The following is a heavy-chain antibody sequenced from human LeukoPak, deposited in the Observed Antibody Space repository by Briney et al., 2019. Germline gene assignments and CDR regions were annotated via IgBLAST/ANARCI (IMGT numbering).Heavy chain of an antibody. Sequence: GALRLSCAASGFTFDDYAMHWVRQAPGRGLEWVSLITWDGGRTYYADSVKGRFTISRDNAKNSLYLQMNSLRAEDTAVYYCARVERDYYDSSGYEGYYWGQGTLVTVSS. V-gene: IGHV3-43D*03. J-gene: IGHJ4*02. CDR3: ARVERDYYDSSGYEGYY. CDR1: GFTFDDYA. CDR2: ITWDGGRT. D-gene: IGHD3-22*01.